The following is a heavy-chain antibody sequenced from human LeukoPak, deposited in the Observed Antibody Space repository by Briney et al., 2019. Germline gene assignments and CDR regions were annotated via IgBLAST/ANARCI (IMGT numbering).Heavy chain of an antibody. CDR1: GFTFDDYA. Sequence: GGSLRLSCAASGFTFDDYAMHWVRQAPGKGLEWVSLISWDGGSTYYADSVKGRFTISRDNSKNSLYLQMNSLRAEDTALYYCAKDMGLGVAATHDAFDIWGQGTMVTVSS. CDR3: AKDMGLGVAATHDAFDI. V-gene: IGHV3-43D*03. D-gene: IGHD2-15*01. CDR2: ISWDGGST. J-gene: IGHJ3*02.